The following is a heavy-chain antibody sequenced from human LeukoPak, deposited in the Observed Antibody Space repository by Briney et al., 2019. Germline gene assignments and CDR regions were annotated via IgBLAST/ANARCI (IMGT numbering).Heavy chain of an antibody. CDR3: AREFGEYDSSGYYLRYYYGMDV. CDR1: GNTFTGYY. V-gene: IGHV1-2*02. Sequence: ASVKVSCKASGNTFTGYYMHWVRQAPGQGLEWMGWINPNSGGTNYAQKFQGRVTMTRDTSISTAYMELSRLRSDDTAVYYCAREFGEYDSSGYYLRYYYGMDVWGQGTTVTVSS. J-gene: IGHJ6*02. CDR2: INPNSGGT. D-gene: IGHD3-22*01.